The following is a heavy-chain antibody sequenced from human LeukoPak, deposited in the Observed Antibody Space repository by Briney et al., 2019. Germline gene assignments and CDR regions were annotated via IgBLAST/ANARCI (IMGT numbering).Heavy chain of an antibody. CDR1: GFTFSSQA. Sequence: GGSLRLSCAASGFTFSSQAMTWVRQAPGKGLEWVSAVSGSGDNIYYADSVKGRFTISRDNAKNTLYLQMNSLRAEDTAVYYCAREKKSSTSMDYWGQGTLVTVSS. D-gene: IGHD2-2*01. CDR3: AREKKSSTSMDY. V-gene: IGHV3-23*01. CDR2: VSGSGDNI. J-gene: IGHJ4*02.